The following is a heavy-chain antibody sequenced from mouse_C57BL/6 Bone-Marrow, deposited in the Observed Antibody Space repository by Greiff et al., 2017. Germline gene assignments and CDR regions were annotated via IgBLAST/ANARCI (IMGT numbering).Heavy chain of an antibody. J-gene: IGHJ3*01. CDR3: ARHGDYYVSLAY. CDR1: GFTFSDYY. Sequence: EVMLVESGGGLVQPGGSLKLSCAASGFTFSDYYMYWVRQTPEKRLEWVAYISNGGGSTYYPDTVKGRFTISRDNAKNTLYLQMSRLKSEDTAMYYCARHGDYYVSLAYWGQGTLVTVSA. V-gene: IGHV5-12*01. D-gene: IGHD1-1*01. CDR2: ISNGGGST.